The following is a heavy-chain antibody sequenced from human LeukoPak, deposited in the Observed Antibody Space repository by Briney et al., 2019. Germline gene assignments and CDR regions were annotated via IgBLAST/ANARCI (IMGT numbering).Heavy chain of an antibody. CDR3: AKDRNYDILTGYYGGGGGMDV. D-gene: IGHD3-9*01. J-gene: IGHJ6*02. V-gene: IGHV3-23*01. CDR2: ISGSGGST. CDR1: GFTFSSYA. Sequence: GGSLRLSCAASGFTFSSYAMSWVRQAPGQGLEWVSAISGSGGSTYYADSVKGRFTISRDNSKNTLYLQMNSLRAEDTAVYYCAKDRNYDILTGYYGGGGGMDVWGQGTTVTVSS.